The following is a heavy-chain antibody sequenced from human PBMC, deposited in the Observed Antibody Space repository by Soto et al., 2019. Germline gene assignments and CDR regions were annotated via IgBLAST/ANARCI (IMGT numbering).Heavy chain of an antibody. CDR3: ARGLDFWSGYYDQYYYGLDV. V-gene: IGHV3-53*01. D-gene: IGHD3-3*01. J-gene: IGHJ6*02. Sequence: GGSLRLSCAASGFSVSNNYMNWVRQAPGKWLEWVSLIYSGGTTHYADSVKGRFTISRDNSKNTLYFQMNSLRAEDTAVYYCARGLDFWSGYYDQYYYGLDVWGQGTTVTVSS. CDR1: GFSVSNNY. CDR2: IYSGGTT.